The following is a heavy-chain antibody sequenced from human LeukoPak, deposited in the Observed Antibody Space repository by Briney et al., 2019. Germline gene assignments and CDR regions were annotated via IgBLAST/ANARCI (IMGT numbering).Heavy chain of an antibody. J-gene: IGHJ6*02. D-gene: IGHD5-12*01. CDR1: GLTFSSCS. CDR2: ISSSSSYM. Sequence: GGSLRLSCAASGLTFSSCSMNWVRQAPGKGLEWVSSISSSSSYMYYTDSVKGRFTTSRDNARNSLYLQMNSLTAEDTAVYYCAREPSGRYYYSYGLDVWGQGTTVTVSS. CDR3: AREPSGRYYYSYGLDV. V-gene: IGHV3-21*01.